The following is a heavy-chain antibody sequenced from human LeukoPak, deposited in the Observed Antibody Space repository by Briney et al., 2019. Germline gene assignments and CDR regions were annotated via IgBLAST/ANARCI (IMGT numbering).Heavy chain of an antibody. V-gene: IGHV4-30-2*01. CDR3: ARVVVVPAVILYYYYGMDV. CDR2: IYHSGST. D-gene: IGHD2-2*01. CDR1: GGPISSGGYY. Sequence: SQTLSLTCTVSGGPISSGGYYWSWIRQLPGKGLEWIGYIYHSGSTYYNPSLKSRVTISVDTSKNQFSLKLSSVTAADTAVYYCARVVVVPAVILYYYYGMDVWGQGTTVTVSS. J-gene: IGHJ6*02.